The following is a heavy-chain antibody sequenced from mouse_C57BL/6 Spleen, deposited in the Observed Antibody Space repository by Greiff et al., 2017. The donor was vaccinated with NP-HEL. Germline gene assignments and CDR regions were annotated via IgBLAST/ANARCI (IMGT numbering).Heavy chain of an antibody. J-gene: IGHJ1*03. V-gene: IGHV1-9*01. CDR3: ARASSYYGSSYGYFDV. CDR1: GYTFTGYW. Sequence: LVESGAELMKPGASVKLSCKATGYTFTGYWIEWVKQRPGHGLEWIGEILPGSGSTNYNEKFKGKATFTADTSSNTAYMQLSSLTTEDSAIYYCARASSYYGSSYGYFDVWGTGTTVTVSS. D-gene: IGHD1-1*01. CDR2: ILPGSGST.